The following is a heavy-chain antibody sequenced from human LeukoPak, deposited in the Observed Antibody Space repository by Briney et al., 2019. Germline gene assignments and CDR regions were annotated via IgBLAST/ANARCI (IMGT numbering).Heavy chain of an antibody. V-gene: IGHV3-30*02. D-gene: IGHD1-26*01. CDR3: AKDQSIVGAIDAFDI. CDR1: GFTFSSYG. Sequence: GGSLRLSCAASGFTFSSYGMHWVRQAPGKGLEWVAFIRYDGSNKYYADSVKGRFTISRDNSKNTLYLQMNSLRAEDTAVYYCAKDQSIVGAIDAFDIWGQGTMVTVSS. CDR2: IRYDGSNK. J-gene: IGHJ3*02.